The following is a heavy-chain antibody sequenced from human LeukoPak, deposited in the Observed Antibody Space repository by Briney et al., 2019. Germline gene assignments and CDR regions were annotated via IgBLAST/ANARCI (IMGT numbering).Heavy chain of an antibody. V-gene: IGHV1-18*01. CDR2: INTYNGNT. J-gene: IGHJ4*02. Sequence: ASVKVSCKASGYTFTSFGTTWVRQAPGQGLEWMGWINTYNGNTKYAQKFQGRVTMTTDTSTSTVYMELRGLRADDTAVYYCARDGGYTYGYHYWGQGTLVTVSS. CDR1: GYTFTSFG. D-gene: IGHD5-18*01. CDR3: ARDGGYTYGYHY.